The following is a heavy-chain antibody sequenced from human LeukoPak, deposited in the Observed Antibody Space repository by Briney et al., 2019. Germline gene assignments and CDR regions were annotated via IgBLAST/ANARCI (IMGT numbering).Heavy chain of an antibody. CDR3: ATHGYNVDAFDA. J-gene: IGHJ3*01. CDR2: INSDASNT. CDR1: GFTFSSYW. D-gene: IGHD5-24*01. V-gene: IGHV3-74*01. Sequence: GGSLRLSCAASGFTFSSYWMHWVRQAPGKGLVWVSRINSDASNTNYADSVKGRFTISRDIAKNTVYLQMNSLRAEDTAVYYCATHGYNVDAFDAWGQGTMVTVSS.